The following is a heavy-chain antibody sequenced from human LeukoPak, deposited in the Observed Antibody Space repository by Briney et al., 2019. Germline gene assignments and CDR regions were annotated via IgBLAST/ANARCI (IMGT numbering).Heavy chain of an antibody. CDR2: IKSKTDGGTT. Sequence: PGGSLRLSCAASGFTFTNAWMSWVRQAPGKGLEWVVRIKSKTDGGTTDYAAPVKGRFTISRDDSKNTLYLQINSLKTEDTAVYYCTTDVTLVGATAGGYWGQGTLVTVSS. V-gene: IGHV3-15*01. CDR3: TTDVTLVGATAGGY. CDR1: GFTFTNAW. J-gene: IGHJ4*02. D-gene: IGHD1-26*01.